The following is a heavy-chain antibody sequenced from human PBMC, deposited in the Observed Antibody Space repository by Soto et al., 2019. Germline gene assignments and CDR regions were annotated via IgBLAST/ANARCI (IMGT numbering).Heavy chain of an antibody. J-gene: IGHJ4*02. CDR2: ISGSGGST. D-gene: IGHD3-16*01. Sequence: EVQLLESGGGLVQPGGSLRLSCAASGFTFSSYAMSWVGQAPGKGLEWVSDISGSGGSTYYADSVKGRFTNSRDNSKNPMSLELTSVRAEDTGVYYCAKEWVRYVDYWGQGTLVTVSS. CDR3: AKEWVRYVDY. V-gene: IGHV3-23*01. CDR1: GFTFSSYA.